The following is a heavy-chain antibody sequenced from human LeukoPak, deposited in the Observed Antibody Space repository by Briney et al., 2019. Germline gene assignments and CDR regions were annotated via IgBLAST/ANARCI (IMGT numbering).Heavy chain of an antibody. J-gene: IGHJ4*02. CDR3: ARGQNRNRPLTYFDY. Sequence: PSETLSLTCAVYGGSFSGYYWSWIRQPPGKGLEWIGEINHSGSTNYNPSLKSRVTISVDTSKNQFSLELSSVTAADTAVYYCARGQNRNRPLTYFDYWGQGTLVTVSS. D-gene: IGHD1-14*01. V-gene: IGHV4-34*01. CDR2: INHSGST. CDR1: GGSFSGYY.